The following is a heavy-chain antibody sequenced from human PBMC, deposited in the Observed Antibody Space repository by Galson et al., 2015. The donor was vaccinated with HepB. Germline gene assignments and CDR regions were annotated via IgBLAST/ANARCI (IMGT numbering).Heavy chain of an antibody. Sequence: ETLSLTCTAHGASFSDFYWTWIRQPPGQGLEWIGEINHSGITNYNPSLKSRVTISVDTSKSQFSLKLSSVTAADTAVYFCARGPKWLDYSYSDLDVWGQGTTVTVSS. CDR1: GASFSDFY. CDR3: ARGPKWLDYSYSDLDV. CDR2: INHSGIT. D-gene: IGHD6-19*01. V-gene: IGHV4-34*01. J-gene: IGHJ6*02.